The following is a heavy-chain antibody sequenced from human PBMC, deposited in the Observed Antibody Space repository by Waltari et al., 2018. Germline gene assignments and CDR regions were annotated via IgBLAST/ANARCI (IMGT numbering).Heavy chain of an antibody. J-gene: IGHJ4*02. V-gene: IGHV3-23*05. Sequence: EVQLLESGGGLVQRGGSLRLAWAAPGFPFSTFAIYWVGKAPGKGLDWASSVQISVSKAYYADSVRDWFATSKDNSKITVYLEVKGLRVKDTATYYCAKRGGTGTVAVGGIHCDHWGQGTLVTVSS. CDR1: GFPFSTFA. D-gene: IGHD1-26*01. CDR3: AKRGGTGTVAVGGIHCDH. CDR2: VQISVSKA.